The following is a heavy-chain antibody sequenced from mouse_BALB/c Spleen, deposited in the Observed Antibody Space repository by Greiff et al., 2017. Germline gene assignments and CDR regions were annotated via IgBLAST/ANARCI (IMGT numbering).Heavy chain of an antibody. CDR2: ISYDGSN. J-gene: IGHJ2*01. V-gene: IGHV3-6*02. D-gene: IGHD2-14*01. Sequence: DVKLQESGPGLVKPSQSLSLTCSVTGYSITSGYYWNWIRQFPGNKLEWMGYISYDGSNNYNPSLKNRISITRDTSKNQFFLKLNSVTTEDTATYYCARGGRYDENYWGQGTTLTVSS. CDR1: GYSITSGYY. CDR3: ARGGRYDENY.